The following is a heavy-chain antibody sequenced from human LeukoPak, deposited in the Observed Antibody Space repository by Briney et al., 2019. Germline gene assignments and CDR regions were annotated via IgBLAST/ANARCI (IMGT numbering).Heavy chain of an antibody. CDR1: GFMFSDYA. D-gene: IGHD3-22*01. CDR2: ISSSGGTT. V-gene: IGHV3-23*01. J-gene: IGHJ4*02. CDR3: AKGSYYDSNGYYYFDS. Sequence: GGSLRLSCVASGFMFSDYAMSWVRQAPGKGLEWVSSISSSGGTTFYADSVKGRFTIPRDLFKKTVHLEMKAMRAEDTAAYYCAKGSYYDSNGYYYFDSWGQGTLVTVSS.